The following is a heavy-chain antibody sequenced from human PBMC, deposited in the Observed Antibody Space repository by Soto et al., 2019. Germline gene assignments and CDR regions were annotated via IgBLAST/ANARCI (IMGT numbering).Heavy chain of an antibody. D-gene: IGHD3-9*01. CDR1: GFTFSSYG. CDR2: ISYDGSNK. Sequence: GGSLRLSCAASGFTFSSYGMHWVRQAPGKGLEWVAVISYDGSNKYYADSVKGRFTISRDNSKNTLYLQMNSLRAEDTAVYYCAFSTVLRYFEWGQGTLVTVSS. V-gene: IGHV3-30*03. J-gene: IGHJ4*02. CDR3: AFSTVLRYFE.